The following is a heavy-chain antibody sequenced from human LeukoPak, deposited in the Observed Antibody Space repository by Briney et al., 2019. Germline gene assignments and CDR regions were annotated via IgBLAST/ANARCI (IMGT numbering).Heavy chain of an antibody. V-gene: IGHV3-23*01. CDR1: GFTFSTYA. CDR3: AKRCSSTSCPHFYFDY. J-gene: IGHJ4*02. Sequence: GGSLRLSCAASGFTFSTYAVNWVRQAPGKGLEWVSAISSSGGTTYYPDSVEGRFTISRDIAKNTVYLQMNSLRVEDTALYYCAKRCSSTSCPHFYFDYWGQGTLVTVSS. CDR2: ISSSGGTT. D-gene: IGHD2-2*01.